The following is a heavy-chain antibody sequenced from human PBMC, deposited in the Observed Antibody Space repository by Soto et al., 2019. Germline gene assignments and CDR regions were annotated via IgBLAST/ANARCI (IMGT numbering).Heavy chain of an antibody. V-gene: IGHV3-49*03. CDR1: GFTFGDYA. D-gene: IGHD2-21*01. Sequence: GGSLRLSCTASGFTFGDYAMSWFLQAPGKGLEWVGFIRSKAYGGTTEYAASVKGRFTISRDDSKSIAYLQMNSLKTEDTAVYYCTKGAQIAPDVWGKGTTVTVSS. CDR3: TKGAQIAPDV. J-gene: IGHJ6*04. CDR2: IRSKAYGGTT.